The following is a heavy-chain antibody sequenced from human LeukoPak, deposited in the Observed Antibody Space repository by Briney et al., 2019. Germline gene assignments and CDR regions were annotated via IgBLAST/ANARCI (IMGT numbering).Heavy chain of an antibody. D-gene: IGHD3-3*01. J-gene: IGHJ4*02. Sequence: PSETLSLTCTVSGGSISSYYWSWIRQPPGKGLEWIGYIYYSGSTNYNPSLKSRVTISVDTSKNQFSLKLSSVTAVDTAVYYCARASFWSGPMDYWGQGTLVTVSS. V-gene: IGHV4-59*01. CDR3: ARASFWSGPMDY. CDR1: GGSISSYY. CDR2: IYYSGST.